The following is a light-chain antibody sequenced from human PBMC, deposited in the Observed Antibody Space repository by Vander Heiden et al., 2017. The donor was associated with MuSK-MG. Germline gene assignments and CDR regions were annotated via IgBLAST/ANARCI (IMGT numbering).Light chain of an antibody. CDR3: QQDGKSLFT. Sequence: ATGIPDGFSGSGSETDFSLTISRMEPEDVAMYYCQQDGKSLFTFGGGTKVEIK. J-gene: IGKJ4*01. V-gene: IGKV3-20*01.